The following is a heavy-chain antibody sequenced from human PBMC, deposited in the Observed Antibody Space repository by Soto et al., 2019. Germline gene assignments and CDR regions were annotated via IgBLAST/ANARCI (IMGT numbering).Heavy chain of an antibody. CDR1: GFSLSTSGMV. CDR2: IYWDDDK. D-gene: IGHD6-13*01. J-gene: IGHJ4*02. V-gene: IGHV2-5*02. CDR3: AHYSSTCSFDY. Sequence: QITLKESGPTLVKLTQTLTLTCTSSGFSLSTSGMVVGWIRQPPGKALEWLALIYWDDDKRYSPSLKSRLTITQDTSKNQVVLTMTNMDPVDTATYYCAHYSSTCSFDYWGQGTLVTVSS.